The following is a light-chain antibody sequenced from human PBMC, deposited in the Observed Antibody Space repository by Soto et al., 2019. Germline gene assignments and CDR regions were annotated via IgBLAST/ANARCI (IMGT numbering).Light chain of an antibody. J-gene: IGKJ2*01. Sequence: EIVLTQSPGTLYLSPGERATLSCRASHSLTSSYFAWYQQKHGQAPRLLIYVASIRATGVQDRFSGSGSGTDFTLTISRLESEDFSVYYCQQYGDSEYTFGQGTKLEI. CDR2: VAS. V-gene: IGKV3-20*01. CDR3: QQYGDSEYT. CDR1: HSLTSSY.